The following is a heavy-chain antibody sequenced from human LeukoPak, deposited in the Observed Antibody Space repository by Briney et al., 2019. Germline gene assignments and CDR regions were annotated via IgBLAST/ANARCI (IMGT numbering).Heavy chain of an antibody. CDR1: GFTFSSYD. CDR3: SRLDSSGY. D-gene: IGHD3-22*01. CDR2: ITSSGSTI. V-gene: IGHV3-48*03. J-gene: IGHJ4*02. Sequence: GGSLRLSCAASGFTFSSYDMNWVRQAPGRGLEWVSYITSSGSTIYYADSVKGRFTISRDNAKNSLYLQMNSLRAEDTAVYYCSRLDSSGYWGQGTLVTVSS.